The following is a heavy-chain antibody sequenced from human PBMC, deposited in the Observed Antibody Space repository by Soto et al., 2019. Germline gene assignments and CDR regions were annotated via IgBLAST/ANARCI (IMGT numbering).Heavy chain of an antibody. D-gene: IGHD3-16*01. CDR1: GGSISSSSYY. CDR2: IYYSGST. Sequence: SETLSLTCTVSGGSISSSSYYWGWIRQPPGKGLEWIGSIYYSGSTYYNPSLKSRVTISVDTSKNQFSLKLSSVTAADTAAYYCASGGGGLWQPFDYWGQGTLVTVSS. CDR3: ASGGGGLWQPFDY. V-gene: IGHV4-39*01. J-gene: IGHJ4*02.